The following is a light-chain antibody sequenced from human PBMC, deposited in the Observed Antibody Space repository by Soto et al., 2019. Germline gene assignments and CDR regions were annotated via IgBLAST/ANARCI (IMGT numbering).Light chain of an antibody. V-gene: IGLV7-46*01. CDR1: PGPVTSTHY. J-gene: IGLJ3*02. Sequence: QAVVTQDPSLTVSPGGTVTLTCDSSPGPVTSTHYPYWFEQKPGQAPRTLIYDTSNRHSWTPARFSGSLLGGKAALTLSGAQPEDEAEYHCLLSYSGDVVFGGGTKLTVL. CDR2: DTS. CDR3: LLSYSGDVV.